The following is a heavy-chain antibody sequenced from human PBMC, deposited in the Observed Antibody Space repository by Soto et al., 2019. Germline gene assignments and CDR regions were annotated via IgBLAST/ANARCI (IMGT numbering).Heavy chain of an antibody. CDR2: ISSSSSYI. J-gene: IGHJ4*02. Sequence: EVQLGESGGGLVKPGGALRLSCAASGFTFSSYSMNWVRQAPGKGLEWVSSISSSSSYIYYADSVKGRFTISRDNAKNSLYLQMNSLRAEDTAVYYCASQSSTSCYWGQGTLVTVSS. CDR1: GFTFSSYS. CDR3: ASQSSTSCY. V-gene: IGHV3-21*01. D-gene: IGHD2-2*01.